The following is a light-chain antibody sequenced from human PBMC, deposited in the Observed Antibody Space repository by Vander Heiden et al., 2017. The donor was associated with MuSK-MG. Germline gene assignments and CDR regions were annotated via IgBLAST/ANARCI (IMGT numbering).Light chain of an antibody. J-gene: IGKJ1*01. CDR1: QSVSSSY. Sequence: EIVLTQSPGTLSLSPGERATLSCRASQSVSSSYLAWYQQKPFQAPRLLIYGASSRATGIPDRFSGSGSGTDFTLTISRLEPEDFAVYYCHQYWSSAWTFGPGTKVEIK. CDR2: GAS. CDR3: HQYWSSAWT. V-gene: IGKV3-20*01.